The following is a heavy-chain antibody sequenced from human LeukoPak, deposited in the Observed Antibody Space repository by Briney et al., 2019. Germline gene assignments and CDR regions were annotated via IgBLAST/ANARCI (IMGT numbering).Heavy chain of an antibody. CDR2: ISYDGSNK. CDR1: GFTFITYA. Sequence: PGRSLRLSCAASGFTFITYAMHWVRQAPGKGLEWVAVISYDGSNKYYVASVKGRFTISRANAKNSLYLQMNSLRAEDTALYYCAKDMGDYGDYGAFDYWGQGTLVTVSS. D-gene: IGHD4-17*01. J-gene: IGHJ4*02. CDR3: AKDMGDYGDYGAFDY. V-gene: IGHV3-30-3*01.